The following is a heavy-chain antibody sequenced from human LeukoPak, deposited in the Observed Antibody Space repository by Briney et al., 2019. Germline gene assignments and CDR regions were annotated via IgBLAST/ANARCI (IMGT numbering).Heavy chain of an antibody. CDR1: GFSFSRYY. V-gene: IGHV3-66*04. Sequence: GGSLRLSCAASGFSFSRYYMSWVRQAPGKGLEWASVLFSGGDTYYADSVKDRFSISRDRSRETLFLQMNSLRADDTAVYYCARQGYDSGFDYWGHGTMVTVSS. J-gene: IGHJ4*01. CDR2: LFSGGDT. CDR3: ARQGYDSGFDY. D-gene: IGHD5-12*01.